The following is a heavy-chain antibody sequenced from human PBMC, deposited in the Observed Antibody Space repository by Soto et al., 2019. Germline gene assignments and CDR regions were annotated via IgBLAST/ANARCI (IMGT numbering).Heavy chain of an antibody. CDR1: GGSISSGDYY. CDR3: ARAPGIAAAGNLDY. CDR2: IYYSGST. D-gene: IGHD6-13*01. Sequence: PSETLSLTCTVSGGSISSGDYYWSWIRQPPGKGLEWIGYIYYSGSTYYNPSLKSRVTISVDTSKNQFSLKLSSVTAADTAVYYCARAPGIAAAGNLDYWGQGTLVTVS. J-gene: IGHJ4*02. V-gene: IGHV4-30-4*01.